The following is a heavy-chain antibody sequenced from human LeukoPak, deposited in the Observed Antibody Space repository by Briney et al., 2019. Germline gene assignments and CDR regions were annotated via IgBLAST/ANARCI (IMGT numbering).Heavy chain of an antibody. D-gene: IGHD5-18*01. Sequence: GGSLRLSCAASGFTFDDYAMHWVRQAPGKGLEWVSGISWNSGSIGYADSVKGRFTISRDNAKNSLYLQMNSLRAEDTALYYCAKAPDTAMVLSNNYFDYWGQGTLVTVSS. V-gene: IGHV3-9*01. CDR1: GFTFDDYA. CDR3: AKAPDTAMVLSNNYFDY. CDR2: ISWNSGSI. J-gene: IGHJ4*02.